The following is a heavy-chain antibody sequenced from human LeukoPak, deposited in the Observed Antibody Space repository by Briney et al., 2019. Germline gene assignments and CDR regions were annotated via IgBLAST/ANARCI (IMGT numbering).Heavy chain of an antibody. CDR1: GGTFSSYA. V-gene: IGHV1-18*01. D-gene: IGHD3-10*01. CDR2: ISAYNGNT. CDR3: ARDRRPTAPYMVRGVTLDY. Sequence: GASVKVSCKASGGTFSSYAISWVRRAPGQGLEWMGWISAYNGNTNYAQKLQGRVTMTTGTSTSTAYMELRSLRSDDTAVYYCARDRRPTAPYMVRGVTLDYWGQGTLVTVSS. J-gene: IGHJ4*02.